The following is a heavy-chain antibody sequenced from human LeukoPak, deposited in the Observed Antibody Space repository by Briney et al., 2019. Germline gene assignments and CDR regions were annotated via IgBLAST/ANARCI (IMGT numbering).Heavy chain of an antibody. D-gene: IGHD3-22*01. CDR2: ISKSGSTI. CDR3: ARRDCDSIKCRGSNWFDP. CDR1: GFTFSGYS. J-gene: IGHJ5*02. Sequence: GGSLRLSCAASGFTFSGYSMNWVRQAPGKGLEWVSYISKSGSTIYYADTVKGRFTISRDNAKNSLYLQMNSLRAEDTAVYYCARRDCDSIKCRGSNWFDPWGQGTLVSVSS. V-gene: IGHV3-48*01.